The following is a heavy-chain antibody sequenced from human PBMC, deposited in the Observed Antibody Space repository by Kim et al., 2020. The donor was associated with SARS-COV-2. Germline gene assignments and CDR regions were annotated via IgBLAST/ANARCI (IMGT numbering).Heavy chain of an antibody. J-gene: IGHJ6*03. CDR2: IKSKTDGWTT. CDR1: GFTFSNAW. CDR3: TTAVYYYMDV. Sequence: GGSLRLSCAASGFTFSNAWMRWVRQAPGKGLEWVGRIKSKTDGWTTDYAAPVKGRFTISRDDSKNTLYLQMNSLKTEDTAVYYCTTAVYYYMDVWGKGTT. D-gene: IGHD6-19*01. V-gene: IGHV3-15*01.